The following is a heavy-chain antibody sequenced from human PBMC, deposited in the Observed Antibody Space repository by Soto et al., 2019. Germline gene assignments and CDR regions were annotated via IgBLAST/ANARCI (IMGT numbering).Heavy chain of an antibody. CDR1: GFSLSTSGMC. V-gene: IGHV2-70*01. CDR3: ARMPRGYSYGENYYYGMDV. Sequence: SGPTLVNPTQTLTLTCTFSGFSLSTSGMCVSWIRQPPGKALEWLALIDWDDDKYYSTSLKTRLTISKDTSKSQVVLTMTNMDPVDTATYYCARMPRGYSYGENYYYGMDVWGQGTTVTVS. J-gene: IGHJ6*02. CDR2: IDWDDDK. D-gene: IGHD5-18*01.